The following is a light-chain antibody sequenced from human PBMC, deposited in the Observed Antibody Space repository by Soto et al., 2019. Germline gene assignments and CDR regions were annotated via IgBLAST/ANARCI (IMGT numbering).Light chain of an antibody. CDR3: QAYDYSLTASV. Sequence: QSVLTQPPSVSGPPGQRVTISCTGNSSNLGAGYDVHWYQQLPGAAPKPVIFGNRNRPSGIPERFSGSKSGTSASLAITGLQAEDEADYYCQAYDYSLTASVFGGGTKLTVL. CDR1: SSNLGAGYD. J-gene: IGLJ3*02. CDR2: GNR. V-gene: IGLV1-40*01.